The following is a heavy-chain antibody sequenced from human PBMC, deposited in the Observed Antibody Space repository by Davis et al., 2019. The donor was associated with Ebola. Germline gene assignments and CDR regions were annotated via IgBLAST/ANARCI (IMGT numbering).Heavy chain of an antibody. D-gene: IGHD2-15*01. V-gene: IGHV3-30*03. CDR2: ISYDGSNK. CDR3: ARVYCSGGSCYRYYGMDV. Sequence: GESLKISCAASGFTFSSYGMHWVRQAPGKGLEWVAVISYDGSNKYYADSVKGRFTISRDNSKNTLYLQMNSLRAEDTAVYYCARVYCSGGSCYRYYGMDVWGQGTTVTVSS. CDR1: GFTFSSYG. J-gene: IGHJ6*02.